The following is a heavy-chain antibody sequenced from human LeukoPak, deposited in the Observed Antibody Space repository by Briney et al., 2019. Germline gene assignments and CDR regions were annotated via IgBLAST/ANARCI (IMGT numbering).Heavy chain of an antibody. Sequence: ASVKVSCKASGYPFNTYDINWVRQATGQGLEWMGWMNPNSGNTNFAQKFKGRVTMTRDTAMGTAYMELSSLTSEDTAVYYCASEKWVKREGVYYYYGITVWGQGTTVTVSS. CDR3: ASEKWVKREGVYYYYGITV. CDR2: MNPNSGNT. J-gene: IGHJ6*02. V-gene: IGHV1-8*01. CDR1: GYPFNTYD. D-gene: IGHD1-26*01.